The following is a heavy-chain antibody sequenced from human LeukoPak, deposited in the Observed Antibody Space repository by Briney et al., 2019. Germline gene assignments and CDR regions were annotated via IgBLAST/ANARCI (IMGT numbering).Heavy chain of an antibody. Sequence: GGSLRLSCAASGFTFSSYAMSWVRQAPGKGLEWVSAISGSGGSTYYADSVKGRFTISRDNSKNTLYLQMNSQRAEDTAVYYCAKDFSRIAAADPFDYWGQGTLVTVSS. J-gene: IGHJ4*02. CDR1: GFTFSSYA. V-gene: IGHV3-23*01. D-gene: IGHD6-13*01. CDR2: ISGSGGST. CDR3: AKDFSRIAAADPFDY.